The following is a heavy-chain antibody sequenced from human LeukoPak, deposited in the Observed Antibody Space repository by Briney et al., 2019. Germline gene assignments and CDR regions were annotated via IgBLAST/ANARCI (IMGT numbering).Heavy chain of an antibody. V-gene: IGHV4-30-4*01. CDR3: ARASLKYYYDSSGYRYAFDI. CDR2: IYYVGGT. CDR1: GGSISSGEYY. Sequence: SSQTLSLTCTVSGGSISSGEYYWSWIRQPQGRGRGWMGYIYYVGGTYYNPSLKSRVTISVDTSKNQFSLKLSSVTAADTAVYYCARASLKYYYDSSGYRYAFDIWGQGTMVTVSS. J-gene: IGHJ3*02. D-gene: IGHD3-22*01.